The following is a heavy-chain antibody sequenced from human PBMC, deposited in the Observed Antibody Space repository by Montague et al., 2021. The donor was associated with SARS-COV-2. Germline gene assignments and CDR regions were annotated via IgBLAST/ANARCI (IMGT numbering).Heavy chain of an antibody. D-gene: IGHD1-7*01. V-gene: IGHV2-70*11. CDR1: GFSLSTSGMC. Sequence: PALVKPTQTLTLTCTFSGFSLSTSGMCVSWIRQPPGKVLEWLARXVWADDKYYRTSLKTRLTISKYTSKNQAVLTMTNMDPVDTATYYCARETGTTVSLDYWGQGTLVTVSS. CDR3: ARETGTTVSLDY. J-gene: IGHJ4*02. CDR2: XVWADDK.